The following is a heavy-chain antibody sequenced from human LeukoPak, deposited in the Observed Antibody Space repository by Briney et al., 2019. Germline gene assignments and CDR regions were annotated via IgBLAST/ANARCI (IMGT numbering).Heavy chain of an antibody. V-gene: IGHV1-46*01. Sequence: GASVKVSCKASGYTFTNYGITWVRQAPGQGLEWMGIINPSGGSTSYAQKFQSRVTMTRDTSTSTVYMELSSLRSEDTAVYYCARHSENSSGHVGYWGQGTLVTVSS. J-gene: IGHJ4*02. D-gene: IGHD6-19*01. CDR2: INPSGGST. CDR1: GYTFTNYG. CDR3: ARHSENSSGHVGY.